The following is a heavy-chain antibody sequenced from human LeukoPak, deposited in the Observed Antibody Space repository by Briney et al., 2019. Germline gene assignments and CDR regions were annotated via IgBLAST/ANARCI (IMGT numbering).Heavy chain of an antibody. Sequence: GGSLRLSCAASEFDFSSHAMTWVRQAPGKGLEWVSAISISGSKTYYADSVKGRFTISRDNSKNSLYLQMNSLRAEDTAVYYCASEVLRGTFDYWGQGTLVTVSS. CDR1: EFDFSSHA. D-gene: IGHD3-3*01. J-gene: IGHJ4*02. V-gene: IGHV3-23*01. CDR2: ISISGSKT. CDR3: ASEVLRGTFDY.